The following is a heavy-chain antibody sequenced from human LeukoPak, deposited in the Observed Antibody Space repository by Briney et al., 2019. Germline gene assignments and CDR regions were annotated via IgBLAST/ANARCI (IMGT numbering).Heavy chain of an antibody. CDR1: GYTFTGYY. Sequence: ASVKVSCKASGYTFTGYYMHWVRQAPGQGLEWMGWINPNSGNTGYAQKFQGRVTMTRNTSISTAYMELSSLRSEDTAVYCCARDSYDILTGYYSTLDYWGQGTLVTVSS. D-gene: IGHD3-9*01. V-gene: IGHV1-8*02. CDR2: INPNSGNT. J-gene: IGHJ4*02. CDR3: ARDSYDILTGYYSTLDY.